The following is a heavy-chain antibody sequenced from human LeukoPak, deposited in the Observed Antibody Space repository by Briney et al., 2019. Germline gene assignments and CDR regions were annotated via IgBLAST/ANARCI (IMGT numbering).Heavy chain of an antibody. Sequence: SETLSLTCTVSGGSISSYYWSWIRQPPGKGLEWIGYIYYSGSTNYNPSLKNRVTMSVDTSKNQFSLKLSSVTAADTAVYYCARDQYYYGSGSYGLDYWGQGTLVTVSS. V-gene: IGHV4-59*12. CDR1: GGSISSYY. D-gene: IGHD3-10*01. CDR3: ARDQYYYGSGSYGLDY. J-gene: IGHJ4*02. CDR2: IYYSGST.